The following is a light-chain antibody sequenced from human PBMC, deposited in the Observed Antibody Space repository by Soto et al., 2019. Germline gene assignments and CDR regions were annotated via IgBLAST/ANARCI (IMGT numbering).Light chain of an antibody. CDR1: SSDVGFYNY. V-gene: IGLV2-14*03. CDR2: DVS. Sequence: QSALTQPASVSGSPGQSITISCTGTSSDVGFYNYVSWYQHHPGKAPNLVIYDVSDRPSGVSNRFSGSKSDNTASLTISGLQAEDEADYYCSSYTSSTTLVVFGGGTTLTVL. J-gene: IGLJ2*01. CDR3: SSYTSSTTLVV.